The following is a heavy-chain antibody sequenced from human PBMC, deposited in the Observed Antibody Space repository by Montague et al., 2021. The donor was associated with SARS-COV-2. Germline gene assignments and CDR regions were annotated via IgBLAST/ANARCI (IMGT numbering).Heavy chain of an antibody. Sequence: SLRLSCAASGFTFRNYAMTWVRWAPGKGLEWVSAIGDSGSKTHYADSVQGRFTISRDNSKNTLSLEMNSLQVDDTAIYYCAKDPIPGGSNPYYFDFWGQGTTVVVSS. V-gene: IGHV3-23*01. CDR1: GFTFRNYA. CDR3: AKDPIPGGSNPYYFDF. CDR2: IGDSGSKT. D-gene: IGHD2-21*01. J-gene: IGHJ3*01.